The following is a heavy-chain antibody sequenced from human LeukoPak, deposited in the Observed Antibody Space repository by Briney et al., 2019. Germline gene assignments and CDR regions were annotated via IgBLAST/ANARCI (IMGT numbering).Heavy chain of an antibody. V-gene: IGHV3-21*01. CDR2: ISTSSSYI. J-gene: IGHJ4*02. Sequence: PGGSLRLSCAASGFTFSTYSMNWVRQAPGKGLEWVSSISTSSSYIYYADSVKGRFTISRDNAKNSLYLQMNSLRAEDTALYYCARDHQPSNGYLFDYWGQGTLVTVSS. CDR3: ARDHQPSNGYLFDY. CDR1: GFTFSTYS. D-gene: IGHD2-8*01.